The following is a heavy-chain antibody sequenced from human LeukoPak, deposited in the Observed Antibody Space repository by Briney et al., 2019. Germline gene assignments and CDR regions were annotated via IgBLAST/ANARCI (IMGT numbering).Heavy chain of an antibody. V-gene: IGHV4-59*04. CDR1: GFTFSSYE. D-gene: IGHD6-19*01. Sequence: LRLSCAASGFTFSSYEMNWVRQAPGKGLEWIGTFYYTGDTFYNRSLKSRVTITVDTSKDQFFLALSSVTAADTAVYYCVRAVGSVAGPGDWFDPWGPGILVTVSS. CDR2: FYYTGDT. J-gene: IGHJ5*02. CDR3: VRAVGSVAGPGDWFDP.